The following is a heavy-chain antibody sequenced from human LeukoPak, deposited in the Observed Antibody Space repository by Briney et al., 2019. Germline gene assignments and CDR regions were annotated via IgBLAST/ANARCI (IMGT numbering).Heavy chain of an antibody. Sequence: GGSLRLSCATSGFIFSGYYMSWIRQAPGKGLEWVSYISGSGNDISYADSVKGRFTISRDNAKGSLYLQMNSLRATDTAVYYCGTHAGRTGSDDWGQGTLVTVSS. J-gene: IGHJ4*02. CDR2: ISGSGNDI. CDR3: GTHAGRTGSDD. CDR1: GFIFSGYY. D-gene: IGHD3/OR15-3a*01. V-gene: IGHV3-11*01.